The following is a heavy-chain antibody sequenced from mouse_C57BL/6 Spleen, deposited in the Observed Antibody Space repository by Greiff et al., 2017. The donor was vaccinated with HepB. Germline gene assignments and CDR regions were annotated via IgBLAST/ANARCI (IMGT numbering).Heavy chain of an antibody. J-gene: IGHJ2*01. D-gene: IGHD4-1*01. Sequence: EVNLVESGGGLVKPGGSLKLSCAASGFTFSDYGMHWVRQAPEKGLEWVAYISSGSSTIYYADTVKGRFTISRDNAKNTLFLQMTSLRSEDTAMYYCARTNWDGYYFDYWGQGTTLTVSS. V-gene: IGHV5-17*01. CDR1: GFTFSDYG. CDR2: ISSGSSTI. CDR3: ARTNWDGYYFDY.